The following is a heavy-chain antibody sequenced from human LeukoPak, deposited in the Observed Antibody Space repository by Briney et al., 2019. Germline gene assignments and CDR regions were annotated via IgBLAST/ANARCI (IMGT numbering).Heavy chain of an antibody. V-gene: IGHV1-18*01. Sequence: ASVKVSCKASGYTFTSYGISWVRQAPGQGLEWMGWISAYNGNTNYAQKLQGRVTMTTDTSTSTAYMELRSPRSDDTAVYYCARVPLQILWFGELLSPPDYWGQGTLVTVSS. J-gene: IGHJ4*02. CDR1: GYTFTSYG. CDR3: ARVPLQILWFGELLSPPDY. D-gene: IGHD3-10*01. CDR2: ISAYNGNT.